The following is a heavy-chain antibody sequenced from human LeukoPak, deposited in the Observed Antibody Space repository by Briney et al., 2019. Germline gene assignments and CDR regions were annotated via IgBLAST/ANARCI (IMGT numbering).Heavy chain of an antibody. CDR1: GYTFTSYD. V-gene: IGHV1-8*03. CDR3: ARDGDDYDFYY. D-gene: IGHD3-3*01. Sequence: ASVKVSCNASGYTFTSYDINWVRQATGQGLEWMGWMNPNSGNTGYAQKFQGRVTITRNTSISTAYMELSSLRSEDTAVYYCARDGDDYDFYYWGQGTLVTVSS. J-gene: IGHJ4*02. CDR2: MNPNSGNT.